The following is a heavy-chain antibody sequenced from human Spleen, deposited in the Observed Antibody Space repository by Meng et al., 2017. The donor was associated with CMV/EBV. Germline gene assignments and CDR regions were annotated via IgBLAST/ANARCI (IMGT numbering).Heavy chain of an antibody. CDR1: GYTFNGYY. CDR2: INPNSGDT. D-gene: IGHD2-2*02. CDR3: ASSEALGYCSSTSCYIRGDYYYGMDV. J-gene: IGHJ6*02. V-gene: IGHV1-2*02. Sequence: GESLKISCAASGYTFNGYYMHWVRQAPGQGLEWMGCINPNSGDTTYAQTFQGRVTLTRDTSISTAYMELSRLRSDDTAVYYCASSEALGYCSSTSCYIRGDYYYGMDVWGQGTTVTVSS.